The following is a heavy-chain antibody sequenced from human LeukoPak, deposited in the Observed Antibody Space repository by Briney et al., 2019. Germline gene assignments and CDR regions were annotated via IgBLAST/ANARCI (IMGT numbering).Heavy chain of an antibody. V-gene: IGHV4-59*01. CDR3: ARVVWNYWFDP. J-gene: IGHJ5*02. Sequence: SETLSLTCTVSGGSISSYYWSWIRQPPGKGLEWIGYIYYSGSTSYNPSLKSRVTISVDTSKNQFSLKLSSVTAADTAVYYCARVVWNYWFDPWGQGTLVTVSS. CDR1: GGSISSYY. CDR2: IYYSGST. D-gene: IGHD1-7*01.